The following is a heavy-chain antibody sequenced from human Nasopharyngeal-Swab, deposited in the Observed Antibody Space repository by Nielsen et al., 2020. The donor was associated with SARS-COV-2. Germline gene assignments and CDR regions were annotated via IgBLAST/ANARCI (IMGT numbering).Heavy chain of an antibody. V-gene: IGHV3-7*01. J-gene: IGHJ4*02. Sequence: GESLKISCAPSGFTFSSYWMSWVRQAPGKGLEWVANIKQDGSEKYYVDSVKGRFTISRDNAKNSLYLQMNSLRAEDTAVYYCASSHYDFWSGYYLGVDYWGQGTLVTVSS. CDR2: IKQDGSEK. CDR3: ASSHYDFWSGYYLGVDY. D-gene: IGHD3-3*01. CDR1: GFTFSSYW.